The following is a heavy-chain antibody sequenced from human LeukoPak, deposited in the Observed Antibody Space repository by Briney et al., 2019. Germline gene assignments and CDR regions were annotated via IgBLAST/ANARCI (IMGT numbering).Heavy chain of an antibody. V-gene: IGHV4-39*07. D-gene: IGHD6-19*01. Sequence: SETLSLTCTVSGGSISSSSYYWGWIRQPPVKGLEWIGSIYYSGSTYYNPSLKSRVTISVDTSKNQFSLKLSSVTAADTAVYYCARDFEAYSSGSLGLDYWGQGTLVTVSS. J-gene: IGHJ4*02. CDR2: IYYSGST. CDR1: GGSISSSSYY. CDR3: ARDFEAYSSGSLGLDY.